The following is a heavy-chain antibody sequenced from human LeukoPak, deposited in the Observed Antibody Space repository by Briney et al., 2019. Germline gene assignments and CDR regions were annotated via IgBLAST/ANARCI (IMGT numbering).Heavy chain of an antibody. V-gene: IGHV3-48*03. CDR3: ARDGVAMPYYYYGMDV. CDR1: GFTFSSYE. CDR2: ISSSGSTI. D-gene: IGHD2-2*01. Sequence: GGSLRLSCAASGFTFSSYEMNWVRQAPGKGLEWVSYISSSGSTIYYADSVKGRFTISRDNAKNSLYLQMNSLRAEDMAVYYRARDGVAMPYYYYGMDVWGQGTTVTVSS. J-gene: IGHJ6*02.